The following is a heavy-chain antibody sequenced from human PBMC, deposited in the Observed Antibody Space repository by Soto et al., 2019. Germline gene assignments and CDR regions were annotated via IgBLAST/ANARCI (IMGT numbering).Heavy chain of an antibody. CDR3: AKNQERELPRVIDF. J-gene: IGHJ4*02. V-gene: IGHV3-23*01. CDR2: MSGSSSTT. CDR1: GLTFSNYA. D-gene: IGHD1-7*01. Sequence: PGGSLRLSCATSGLTFSNYAMSWVCQAPGGGLERVSSMSGSSSTTYYADSVRGRFTISRDRSKNTLYLQMSSLRAEDTALYYCAKNQERELPRVIDFWGQGTLVTVS.